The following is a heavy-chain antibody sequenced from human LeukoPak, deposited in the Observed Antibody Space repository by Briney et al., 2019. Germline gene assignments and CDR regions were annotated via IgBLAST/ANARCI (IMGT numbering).Heavy chain of an antibody. CDR1: GYTLTELS. J-gene: IGHJ4*02. CDR3: ATDTERGYSGYVNY. Sequence: ASVKVSCKVSGYTLTELSMHWVRQAPGKGLEWMGGFDPEDGDTIYAQKFQGRVTMTEDTSTDTAYMELSSLRSEDTAVYYCATDTERGYSGYVNYWGQGTLVTVSS. CDR2: FDPEDGDT. D-gene: IGHD5-12*01. V-gene: IGHV1-24*01.